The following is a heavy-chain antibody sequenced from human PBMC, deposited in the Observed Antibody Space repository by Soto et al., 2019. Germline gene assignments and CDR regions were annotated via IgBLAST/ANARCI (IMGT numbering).Heavy chain of an antibody. CDR3: ASLKGDFIA. D-gene: IGHD3-3*01. CDR2: IWYDGSDK. Sequence: QVQLVESGGGVVQPGRSLRLSCAASGFAFSHYGMHWVRQAPGKGLEWVAVIWYDGSDKDYADSVKGRFTISRDNSKNPLFLQMDSLRAEDTAVYYCASLKGDFIAWGQGTLVSGSS. CDR1: GFAFSHYG. V-gene: IGHV3-33*01. J-gene: IGHJ4*02.